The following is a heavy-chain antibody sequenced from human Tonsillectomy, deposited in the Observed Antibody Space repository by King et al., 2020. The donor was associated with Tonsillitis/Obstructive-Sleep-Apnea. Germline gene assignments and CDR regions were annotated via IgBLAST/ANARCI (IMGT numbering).Heavy chain of an antibody. Sequence: VQLVESGAEVKKPGASVKVSCKASGYTFTSYGISWVRQAPGQGLEWMGWISAYNGNTNYAQKLQGRVTMTTDTSTSTAYMELRSLRSDDTAVYYCARDKEDIVVRLDPRFDPWGQGTLVTVSS. CDR3: ARDKEDIVVRLDPRFDP. CDR2: ISAYNGNT. J-gene: IGHJ5*02. CDR1: GYTFTSYG. D-gene: IGHD2-2*01. V-gene: IGHV1-18*01.